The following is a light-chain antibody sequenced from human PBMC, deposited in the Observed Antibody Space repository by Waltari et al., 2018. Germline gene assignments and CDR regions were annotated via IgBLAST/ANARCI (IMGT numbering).Light chain of an antibody. CDR2: RSD. J-gene: IGLJ3*02. Sequence: QSVLTQPPSASGTPGQGVTISCSGGASNIGNNVVNWYQQVPGKAPKLLIYRSDRRRAGVPDRVSGSKSGTSASLAISGLQSEDEADYYCAAWDDSLNGRWVFGGGTKVTVL. V-gene: IGLV1-44*01. CDR1: ASNIGNNV. CDR3: AAWDDSLNGRWV.